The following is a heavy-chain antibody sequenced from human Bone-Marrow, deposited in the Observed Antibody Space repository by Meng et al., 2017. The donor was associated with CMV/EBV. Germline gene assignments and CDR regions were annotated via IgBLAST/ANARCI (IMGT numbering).Heavy chain of an antibody. Sequence: ASVKVSCKASGYTFTSYGISWVRQAPGQGLEWMGWISAYNGNTNYAQKLQGRVTMTTDTSTSTAYMELRSLRSDDTAVYYCARVIGWELLLIGSVWFDPWGQGTRVTGSS. D-gene: IGHD1-26*01. CDR2: ISAYNGNT. CDR3: ARVIGWELLLIGSVWFDP. V-gene: IGHV1-18*01. J-gene: IGHJ5*02. CDR1: GYTFTSYG.